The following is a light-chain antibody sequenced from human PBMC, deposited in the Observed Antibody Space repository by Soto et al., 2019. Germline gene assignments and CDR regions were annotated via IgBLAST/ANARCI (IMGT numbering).Light chain of an antibody. CDR3: QTWGSGIRVV. CDR2: LNSDGSH. V-gene: IGLV4-69*01. Sequence: QLVLTQSPSASASLGASVKFTCTLSSGHSSYAIAWHQQQPETGPRYLMKLNSDGSHSKGDGIPDRFSGSSSGAERYLTISSLQSEDEADYYCQTWGSGIRVVFGGGTKLTVL. J-gene: IGLJ2*01. CDR1: SGHSSYA.